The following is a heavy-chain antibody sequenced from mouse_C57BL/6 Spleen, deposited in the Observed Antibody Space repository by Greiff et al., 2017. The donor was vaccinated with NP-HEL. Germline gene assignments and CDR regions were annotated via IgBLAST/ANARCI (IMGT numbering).Heavy chain of an antibody. Sequence: EVTLVESGGGLVKPGGSLKLSCAASGFTFSDYGMHWVRQAPEKGLEWVAYISSGSSTIYYADTVKGRFTISRDIAKNTLFLQMTSLRSEDTAMYYCARYDYGRPFDYGGQGTTLTVSS. J-gene: IGHJ2*01. CDR1: GFTFSDYG. V-gene: IGHV5-17*01. CDR3: ARYDYGRPFDY. CDR2: ISSGSSTI. D-gene: IGHD2-4*01.